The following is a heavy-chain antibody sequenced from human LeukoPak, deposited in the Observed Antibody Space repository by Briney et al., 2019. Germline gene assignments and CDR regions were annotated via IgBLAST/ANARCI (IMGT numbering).Heavy chain of an antibody. V-gene: IGHV4-34*01. CDR3: ARGDSSGWSDY. D-gene: IGHD6-19*01. CDR1: GFTFSDYY. CDR2: INHSGST. Sequence: GSLRLSCAVSGFTFSDYYMSWIRQAPGKGLEWIGEINHSGSTNYNPSLKSRVTISVDTSKNQFSLKLSSVTAADTAVYYCARGDSSGWSDYWGQGTLVTVSS. J-gene: IGHJ4*02.